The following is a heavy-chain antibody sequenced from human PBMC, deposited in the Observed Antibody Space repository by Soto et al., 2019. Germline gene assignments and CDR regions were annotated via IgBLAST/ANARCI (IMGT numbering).Heavy chain of an antibody. V-gene: IGHV1-46*03. CDR2: INPSGGST. J-gene: IGHJ3*02. CDR1: GYTFTSYY. D-gene: IGHD4-17*01. CDR3: ATHDYGDYQSQEDAFDI. Sequence: ASVKVSCKASGYTFTSYYMHWVRQAPGQGLEWMGIINPSGGSTSYAQKFQGRVTMTRDTSTSTVYMELSSLRSEDTAVYYCATHDYGDYQSQEDAFDIWGQGTMVTVSS.